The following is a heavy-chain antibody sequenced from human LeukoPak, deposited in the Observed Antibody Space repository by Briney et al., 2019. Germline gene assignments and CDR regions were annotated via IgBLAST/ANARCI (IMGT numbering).Heavy chain of an antibody. CDR1: GFTFSRNA. CDR3: AKDANYLRSSGYLIPIDF. V-gene: IGHV3-23*01. Sequence: AGGSLRLSCAASGFTFSRNAMNWVRQAPGKGLEWVAAISGDGLGTYYADSVKGRFNISRDNSRNTLYLQMNSLRIEDTAFYYCAKDANYLRSSGYLIPIDFWGQGTLV. J-gene: IGHJ4*02. D-gene: IGHD3-22*01. CDR2: ISGDGLGT.